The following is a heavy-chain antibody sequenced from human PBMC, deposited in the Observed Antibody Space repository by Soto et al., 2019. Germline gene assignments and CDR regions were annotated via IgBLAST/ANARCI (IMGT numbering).Heavy chain of an antibody. CDR2: IHHSGGT. D-gene: IGHD6-13*01. J-gene: IGHJ5*01. Sequence: SETLSFTCVVYGGSFNGYYWSWIRQPPGQGLEWIGEIHHSGGTNYNPSLKSRVTISVDTSKSQFSLELSSVTAADTSVYYCARARRGYSSSWYNWFDSWGHGTLVTVSS. CDR3: ARARRGYSSSWYNWFDS. CDR1: GGSFNGYY. V-gene: IGHV4-34*01.